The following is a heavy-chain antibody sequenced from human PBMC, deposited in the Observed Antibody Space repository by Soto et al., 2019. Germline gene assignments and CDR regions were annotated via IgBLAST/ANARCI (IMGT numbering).Heavy chain of an antibody. CDR1: GFTFSSYA. D-gene: IGHD5-18*01. CDR2: ISGSDGRT. Sequence: RRLSCAASGFTFSSYAMSWVRQAPGKGLEWVSTISGSDGRTYSTDSVKGRFTISRDNSRNTAYLQMNSLRVEDTAVYYCAKGVSQYTPLALFDYWGRGTLVTVSS. CDR3: AKGVSQYTPLALFDY. J-gene: IGHJ4*02. V-gene: IGHV3-23*01.